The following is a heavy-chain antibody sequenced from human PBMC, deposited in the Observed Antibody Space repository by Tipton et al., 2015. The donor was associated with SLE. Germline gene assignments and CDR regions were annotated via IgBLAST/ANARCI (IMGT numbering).Heavy chain of an antibody. CDR2: IYTSGST. D-gene: IGHD3-3*02. Sequence: TLSLTCTVSGGSISSYYWSWIRQPAGKGLEWIGRIYTSGSTNYNPSLKSRVTMSVDTSKNQFSLKLSSVTAADTAVYYCARGGRPFLEWLPYGSDYYYYGIDVWGQGTTVTVSS. CDR3: ARGGRPFLEWLPYGSDYYYYGIDV. J-gene: IGHJ6*02. CDR1: GGSISSYY. V-gene: IGHV4-4*07.